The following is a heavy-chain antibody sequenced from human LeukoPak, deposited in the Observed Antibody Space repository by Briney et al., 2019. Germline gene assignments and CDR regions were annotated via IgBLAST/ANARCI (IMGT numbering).Heavy chain of an antibody. D-gene: IGHD4-17*01. CDR3: ARTAYGDYDYFDC. V-gene: IGHV3-21*01. CDR2: ISSSSSYI. CDR1: GFTFSSYS. Sequence: PGGSLRLSCVASGFTFSSYSMNWVRQAPGKGLEWVSSISSSSSYIYYADSVKGRFTISRDNAKNSLYLQMNSLRAEDTAVYYCARTAYGDYDYFDCWGQGTLVTVSS. J-gene: IGHJ4*02.